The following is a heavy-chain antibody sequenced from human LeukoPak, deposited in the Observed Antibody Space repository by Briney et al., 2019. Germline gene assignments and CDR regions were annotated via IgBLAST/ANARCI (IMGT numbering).Heavy chain of an antibody. J-gene: IGHJ4*02. CDR2: ITSGGTYT. Sequence: PGGSLRLSCAASGFTFSTYNMNWVREALGKGLEWVSSITSGGTYTYYADSVKGRFTTSRDNAKNSLSLQLSSLRAEDTAVYYCARGHYDILTASYKWTPDYWGQGILVTVSS. V-gene: IGHV3-21*06. CDR1: GFTFSTYN. CDR3: ARGHYDILTASYKWTPDY. D-gene: IGHD3-9*01.